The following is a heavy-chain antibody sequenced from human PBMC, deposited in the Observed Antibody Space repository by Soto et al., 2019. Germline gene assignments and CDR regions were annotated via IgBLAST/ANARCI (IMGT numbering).Heavy chain of an antibody. D-gene: IGHD3-22*01. CDR3: ARGAYYYDSSGLSY. V-gene: IGHV3-48*01. J-gene: IGHJ4*02. CDR1: GFTFSSYS. Sequence: PGGSLRLSCAASGFTFSSYSMNWVRQAPGKGLEWDSYISSSSSTIYYAETVKGRFTISRDNAKNSLYLQMNSLRAEDMVVYYCARGAYYYDSSGLSYWGQGTLVTVSS. CDR2: ISSSSSTI.